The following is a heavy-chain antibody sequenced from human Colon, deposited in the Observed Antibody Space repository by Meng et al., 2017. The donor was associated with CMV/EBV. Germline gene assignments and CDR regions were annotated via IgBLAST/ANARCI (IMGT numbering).Heavy chain of an antibody. J-gene: IGHJ1*01. V-gene: IGHV3-74*03. CDR1: GFTFSSYG. Sequence: GESLKISCAASGFTFSSYGMHWVRQVPGKGLVWVARINSDGSTLTYADSVRGRFTVSRDNTKNTLYLQMTNLRGEDTALYYCARPTSPSYSDFVLVWGQGTLVTVSS. CDR2: INSDGSTL. D-gene: IGHD5-18*01. CDR3: ARPTSPSYSDFVLV.